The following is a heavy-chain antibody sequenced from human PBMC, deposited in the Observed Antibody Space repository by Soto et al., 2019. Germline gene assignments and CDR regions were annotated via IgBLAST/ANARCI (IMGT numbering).Heavy chain of an antibody. J-gene: IGHJ4*02. Sequence: ESLSLTCTVTGASIRSRSDYWGWTRQPQGKGLEWIGSIYYSGSTYNNPSLRSRVSMSIDTSKDQFSLKLKSVTAADTAPYFCARQRTSVVTQAYFDVWGPGSLVTVYS. CDR3: ARQRTSVVTQAYFDV. CDR1: GASIRSRSDY. V-gene: IGHV4-39*01. D-gene: IGHD2-21*02. CDR2: IYYSGST.